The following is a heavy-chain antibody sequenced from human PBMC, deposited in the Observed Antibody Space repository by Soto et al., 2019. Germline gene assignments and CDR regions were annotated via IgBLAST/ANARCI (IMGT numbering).Heavy chain of an antibody. Sequence: GGSLRLSCAACGFTFCSYSMNWVRQAPGKGLEWVSSISSSSSYIYYADSVKGRFTISRDNAKNSLYLQMNSLRAEDTAVYYCARDKGYCSGGSCPAGAFDIWGQGTMVTVSS. CDR3: ARDKGYCSGGSCPAGAFDI. V-gene: IGHV3-21*01. D-gene: IGHD2-15*01. CDR2: ISSSSSYI. CDR1: GFTFCSYS. J-gene: IGHJ3*02.